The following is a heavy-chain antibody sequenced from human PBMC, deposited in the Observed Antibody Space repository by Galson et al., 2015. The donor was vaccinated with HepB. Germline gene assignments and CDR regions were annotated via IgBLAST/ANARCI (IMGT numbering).Heavy chain of an antibody. D-gene: IGHD3-9*01. J-gene: IGHJ4*02. CDR1: GFIFSSYA. V-gene: IGHV3-23*01. CDR2: ISGSGDRT. Sequence: SLRLSCAASGFIFSSYAMTWVRQAPGKGLEWVSAISGSGDRTYYADSVKGRFTISRDNSKNTLYLQMNSLRAEDAAVYYCAKVVQGYYDVLTGSDYWGQGTLVTVSS. CDR3: AKVVQGYYDVLTGSDY.